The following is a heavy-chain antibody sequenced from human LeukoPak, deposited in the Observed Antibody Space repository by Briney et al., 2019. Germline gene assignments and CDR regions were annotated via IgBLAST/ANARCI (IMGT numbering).Heavy chain of an antibody. CDR3: AKEHDYYDSSGYPDLYFDY. D-gene: IGHD3-22*01. CDR2: INSDSNYI. J-gene: IGHJ4*02. Sequence: PGGSLRLSCAASGFTFRSYSMNWVRQAPGKGLEWVSSINSDSNYIYYADSVQGRFTISRDNAKNSLYLQMNSLRAEDTAVYYCAKEHDYYDSSGYPDLYFDYWGQGTLVTVSS. V-gene: IGHV3-21*01. CDR1: GFTFRSYS.